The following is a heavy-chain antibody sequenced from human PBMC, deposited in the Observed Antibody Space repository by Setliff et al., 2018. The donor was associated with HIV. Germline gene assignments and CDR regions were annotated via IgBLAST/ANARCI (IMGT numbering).Heavy chain of an antibody. CDR2: VSSSGSS. V-gene: IGHV4-61*09. D-gene: IGHD5-12*01. CDR3: ARDTYHTGYLGWGPKPHYYYMDV. CDR1: GGSIRSGSYS. J-gene: IGHJ6*03. Sequence: KPSETLSLTCTVSGGSIRSGSYSRSWIRQPAGQGLEWIGHVSSSGSSNYNPSLTSRVTISADTSKNQFSLKLTSVTAADTAVYYCARDTYHTGYLGWGPKPHYYYMDVWGKGTTVTVSS.